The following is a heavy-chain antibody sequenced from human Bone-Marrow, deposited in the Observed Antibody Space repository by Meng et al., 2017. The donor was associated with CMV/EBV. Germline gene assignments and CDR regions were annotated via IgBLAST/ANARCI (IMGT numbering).Heavy chain of an antibody. J-gene: IGHJ4*02. D-gene: IGHD3-10*01. CDR2: ISYDGSNK. CDR1: GFTFSSYA. CDR3: ARELLWFGELLFTPSTIPDY. V-gene: IGHV3-30*04. Sequence: GGSLRLSCAASGFTFSSYAMSWVRQAPGKGLEWVAVISYDGSNKYYADSVKGRFTISRDNSKNTLYLQMNSLRAEDTAVYYCARELLWFGELLFTPSTIPDYWGQGTLVTFSS.